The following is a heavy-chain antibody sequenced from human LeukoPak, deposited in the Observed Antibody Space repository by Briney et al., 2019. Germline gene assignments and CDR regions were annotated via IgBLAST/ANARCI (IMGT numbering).Heavy chain of an antibody. CDR2: VHYSGFT. D-gene: IGHD2-15*01. CDR3: ARYYCSGGTCYGFDY. CDR1: GGSISGYF. V-gene: IGHV4-59*01. J-gene: IGHJ4*02. Sequence: PSETLSLTCSVSGGSISGYFWSWIRQPPGKGLEWLGYVHYSGFTDYNPSLKSRVTISVDTSRNQFSLKLSSVAAADTAVYFCARYYCSGGTCYGFDYWGQGTLVTVSS.